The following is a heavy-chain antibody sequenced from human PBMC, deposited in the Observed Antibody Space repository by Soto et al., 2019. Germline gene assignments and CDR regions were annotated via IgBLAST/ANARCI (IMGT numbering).Heavy chain of an antibody. J-gene: IGHJ4*02. Sequence: SETLSLTCAVSSGSISSSNWWSWVRQPPGKGLEWIGEIYHSGSTNYNPSLKSRVTISVDKSKNQFSLKLSSVTAADTAVYYCARQRGQERYYFDYWGQGTLVTVSS. CDR3: ARQRGQERYYFDY. D-gene: IGHD1-1*01. CDR2: IYHSGST. V-gene: IGHV4-4*02. CDR1: SGSISSSNW.